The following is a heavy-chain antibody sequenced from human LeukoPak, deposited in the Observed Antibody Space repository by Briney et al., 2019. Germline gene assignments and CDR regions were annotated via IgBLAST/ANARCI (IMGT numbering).Heavy chain of an antibody. J-gene: IGHJ4*02. V-gene: IGHV3-48*04. Sequence: GGSLRLSCAASGFTFSSYSMNWVRQAPGKGLEWVSYISSSSSTIYYADSVKGRFTISRDNAKNSLYLQMNSLRAEDTAVYYCARVVWYSSGWYYFDYWGQGTLVTVSS. D-gene: IGHD6-19*01. CDR3: ARVVWYSSGWYYFDY. CDR1: GFTFSSYS. CDR2: ISSSSSTI.